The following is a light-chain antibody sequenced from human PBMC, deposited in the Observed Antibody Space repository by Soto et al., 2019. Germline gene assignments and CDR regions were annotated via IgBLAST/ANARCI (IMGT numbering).Light chain of an antibody. J-gene: IGKJ1*01. CDR3: QQYNNWPFPSWT. Sequence: EIVMTQSPATLSVSPGERATLSCRASQSVSSNLAWYQQKPGQAPRLLIYGASTRATGIPARFSGSGSGTEFTLTNSSLQSEDFAVYYCQQYNNWPFPSWTFGQATKVDVK. CDR1: QSVSSN. V-gene: IGKV3-15*01. CDR2: GAS.